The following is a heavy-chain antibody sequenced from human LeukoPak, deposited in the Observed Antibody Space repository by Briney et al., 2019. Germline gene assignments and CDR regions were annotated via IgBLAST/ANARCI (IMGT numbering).Heavy chain of an antibody. D-gene: IGHD2-2*01. CDR3: ARGGRTSPTGFDP. Sequence: GGSLRLSCAASGFTFSSYSMNWVRQAPGKGLEWVSSISSSSSYIYYADSVKGRFTISRDNAKNSLYLQMNSLRAEDTAVYYCARGGRTSPTGFDPWGQGTLVTVYS. CDR2: ISSSSSYI. CDR1: GFTFSSYS. V-gene: IGHV3-21*01. J-gene: IGHJ5*02.